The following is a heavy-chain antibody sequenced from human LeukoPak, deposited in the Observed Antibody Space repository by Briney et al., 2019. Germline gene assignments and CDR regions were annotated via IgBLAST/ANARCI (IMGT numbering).Heavy chain of an antibody. V-gene: IGHV4-4*07. CDR3: ARDEPFYYYDSSGYYYYFDY. D-gene: IGHD3-22*01. CDR2: IYTSGST. J-gene: IGHJ4*02. CDR1: GGSISSYY. Sequence: SETLSLTCGVSGGSISSYYWSWIRQPAGKGLEWIGRIYTSGSTNYNPSLKSRVTMSVDTSKNQFSLKLSSVTAADTAVYYCARDEPFYYYDSSGYYYYFDYWGQGTLVTVSS.